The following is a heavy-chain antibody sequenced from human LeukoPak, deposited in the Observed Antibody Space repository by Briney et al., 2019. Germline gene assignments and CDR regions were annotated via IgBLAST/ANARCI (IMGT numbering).Heavy chain of an antibody. CDR3: ATGYIPGYYGMDV. CDR2: IYHSGST. Sequence: SETLSLTCTVSGYSISSGYYWGWIRQPPGKGLEWIGSIYHSGSTYYNPSLKSRVTISVDTSKNQFSLKLSSVTAADTAVYYCATGYIPGYYGMDVWGQGTTVTVSS. V-gene: IGHV4-38-2*02. CDR1: GYSISSGYY. D-gene: IGHD6-13*01. J-gene: IGHJ6*02.